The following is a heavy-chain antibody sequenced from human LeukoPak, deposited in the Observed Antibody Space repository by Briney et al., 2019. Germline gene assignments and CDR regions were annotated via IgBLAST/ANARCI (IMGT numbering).Heavy chain of an antibody. J-gene: IGHJ6*02. D-gene: IGHD2/OR15-2a*01. CDR1: GFTFSSYS. Sequence: GGSLRLSCAASGFTFSSYSMSWVRQAPGKGLEWVSVIYSGGNTYYADSVKGRFTISRDNSKNTLYLQMNSLRAEDTAVYYCARGVGIDYFYYYYGMDVWGQGTTVTVSS. CDR2: IYSGGNT. CDR3: ARGVGIDYFYYYYGMDV. V-gene: IGHV3-66*01.